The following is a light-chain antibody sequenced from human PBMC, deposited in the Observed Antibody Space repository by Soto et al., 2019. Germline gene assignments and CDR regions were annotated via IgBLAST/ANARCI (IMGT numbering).Light chain of an antibody. J-gene: IGKJ1*01. CDR1: QSVSSSY. V-gene: IGKV3-20*01. Sequence: EIVLTQSPGTLSLSPGERASLSCRASQSVSSSYLAWYQQRPGQAPRLLIYAASSRATGIPDRFSGSGSGTDFTLTISRLEPEDFAVYYCQQYSDSVGTFGQGTKVDI. CDR3: QQYSDSVGT. CDR2: AAS.